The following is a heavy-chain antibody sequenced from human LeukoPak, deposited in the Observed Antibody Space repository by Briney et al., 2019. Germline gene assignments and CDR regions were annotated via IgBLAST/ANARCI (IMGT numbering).Heavy chain of an antibody. CDR3: AREVGRSFGY. Sequence: SETLSLTCTVSGGSISSSSYYWGWIRQPPGKRLEWIGSIYHSGSTYYNPSLQSRVTISVDTSNNQFSLKLSSVTAADTAVYYCAREVGRSFGYWGQGTLVTVSS. CDR2: IYHSGST. J-gene: IGHJ4*02. V-gene: IGHV4-39*07. CDR1: GGSISSSSYY. D-gene: IGHD2-2*01.